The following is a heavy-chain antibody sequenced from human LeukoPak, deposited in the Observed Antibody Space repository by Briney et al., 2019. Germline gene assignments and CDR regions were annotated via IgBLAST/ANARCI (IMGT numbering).Heavy chain of an antibody. J-gene: IGHJ6*02. V-gene: IGHV1-46*01. CDR3: ARGRGHNGAWYYYYGMDV. D-gene: IGHD5-24*01. Sequence: ASVKVSCKASGYTFTSYYMHWVRQAPGQGLEWMGIINPSGGSTSYAQKFQGRVTMTRDTSTSTVYMELSSLRSEDTAVYYCARGRGHNGAWYYYYGMDVWGQGTTVTVSS. CDR1: GYTFTSYY. CDR2: INPSGGST.